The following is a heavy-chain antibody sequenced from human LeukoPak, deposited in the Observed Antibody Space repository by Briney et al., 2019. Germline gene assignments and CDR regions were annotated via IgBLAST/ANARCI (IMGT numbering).Heavy chain of an antibody. Sequence: PGGSLRLSCAASGFTFSIYGMHWVRQAPGKGLEWVAVIWYDGSNKYYADSVKGRFTISRDNSKNTLYLQMNSLRAEDTAVYYCARTFSIRYFDWLVDYWGQGTLVTVSS. CDR3: ARTFSIRYFDWLVDY. CDR2: IWYDGSNK. V-gene: IGHV3-33*01. J-gene: IGHJ4*02. D-gene: IGHD3-9*01. CDR1: GFTFSIYG.